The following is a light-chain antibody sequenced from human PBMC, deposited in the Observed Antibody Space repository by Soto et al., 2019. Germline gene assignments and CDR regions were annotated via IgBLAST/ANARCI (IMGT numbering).Light chain of an antibody. CDR2: SNN. J-gene: IGLJ2*01. V-gene: IGLV1-44*01. CDR3: AAWDDSLNGVV. Sequence: QPVLTQPPSASGTPGQRVTISCSGSSSNIGSNTVNWYQQLPGTAPKLLIYSNNQRPSGVPDRFSGSKSGTSASLAISGLQYEDEADDYCAAWDDSLNGVVFGGGTKVTVL. CDR1: SSNIGSNT.